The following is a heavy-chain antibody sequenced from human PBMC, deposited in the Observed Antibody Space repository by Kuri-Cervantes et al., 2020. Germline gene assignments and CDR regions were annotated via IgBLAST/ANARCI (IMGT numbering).Heavy chain of an antibody. D-gene: IGHD2-2*01. V-gene: IGHV3-48*02. CDR1: GFTFSSYA. J-gene: IGHJ4*02. CDR3: ARGESDIVVVPAAIHKDY. Sequence: GESLKISCAASGFTFSSYAMSWVRQAPGKGLEWVSYISSSSSTIYYADSVKGRFTISRDNAKNSLYLQMNSLRDEDTAVYYCARGESDIVVVPAAIHKDYWGQGTLVTVSS. CDR2: ISSSSSTI.